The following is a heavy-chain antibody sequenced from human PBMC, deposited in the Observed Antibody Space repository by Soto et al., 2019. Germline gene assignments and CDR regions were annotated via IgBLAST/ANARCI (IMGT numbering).Heavy chain of an antibody. CDR2: IYYSGST. V-gene: IGHV4-31*03. Sequence: SETLSRTCTVSGGSISSGVYYWIWIRQHPGKGLEWIGYIYYSGSTYYNPSLKSRVTISVDTSKNQFSLKLSTVTAADTAVYYCARAPPILTGPYCFDYWGQGTPVTVSS. CDR3: ARAPPILTGPYCFDY. D-gene: IGHD3-9*01. J-gene: IGHJ4*02. CDR1: GGSISSGVYY.